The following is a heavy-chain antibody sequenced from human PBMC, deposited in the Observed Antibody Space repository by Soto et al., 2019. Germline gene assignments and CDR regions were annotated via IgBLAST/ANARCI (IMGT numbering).Heavy chain of an antibody. CDR3: ARVSTVTTGLEAYYYYGMDV. CDR2: INHSGST. D-gene: IGHD4-4*01. Sequence: PSETLSLTCAVYGGSFSGYYWSWIRQPPGKGLEWIGEINHSGSTNYNPSLKSRITISVDTSKNQFSLKLSSVTAADTAVYYCARVSTVTTGLEAYYYYGMDVWGQGTTVTVS. CDR1: GGSFSGYY. J-gene: IGHJ6*02. V-gene: IGHV4-34*01.